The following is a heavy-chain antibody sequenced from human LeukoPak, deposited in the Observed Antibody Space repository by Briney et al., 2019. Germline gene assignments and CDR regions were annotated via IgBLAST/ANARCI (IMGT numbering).Heavy chain of an antibody. CDR1: GGSISSYY. Sequence: SETLSLTCTVSGGSISSYYWSWIRQPPGKGLEWIGYIYTSGSTNYNPSLKSRVTISVDTSKNQFSLKLSSVTAADTAVYYCARFRGSPHGFNYYYYYMDVWGKGTTVTVSS. D-gene: IGHD3-16*01. V-gene: IGHV4-4*09. CDR3: ARFRGSPHGFNYYYYYMDV. CDR2: IYTSGST. J-gene: IGHJ6*03.